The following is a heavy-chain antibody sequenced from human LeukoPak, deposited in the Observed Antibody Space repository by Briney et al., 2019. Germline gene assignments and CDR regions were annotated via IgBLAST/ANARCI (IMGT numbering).Heavy chain of an antibody. CDR3: AGDPWNGSGSYYIDY. D-gene: IGHD3-10*01. CDR1: GFTFRTYW. J-gene: IGHJ4*02. Sequence: GGSLRLSCAASGFTFRTYWINWVRQAPGKGLEWVANIKEDGSEKYYMDSVKGRFTISRDNAKNSLYLQMNSLRAEDTAVYYCAGDPWNGSGSYYIDYWGQGTLVTVSS. V-gene: IGHV3-7*03. CDR2: IKEDGSEK.